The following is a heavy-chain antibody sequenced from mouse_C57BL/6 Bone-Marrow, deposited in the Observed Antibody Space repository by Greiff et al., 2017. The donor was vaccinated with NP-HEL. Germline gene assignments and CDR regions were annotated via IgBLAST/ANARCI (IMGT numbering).Heavy chain of an antibody. CDR2: IWGVGST. CDR3: ASLRGFAY. J-gene: IGHJ3*01. CDR1: GFSLTIYG. D-gene: IGHD1-1*01. V-gene: IGHV2-6*01. Sequence: VKVVESGPGLVAPSQSLSITCTVSGFSLTIYGVDWVRQSPGKGLEWLGVIWGVGSTNYNSALKSRLSISKDNSKSQVFLKMNSLQTDDTAMYYCASLRGFAYWGQGTLVTVSA.